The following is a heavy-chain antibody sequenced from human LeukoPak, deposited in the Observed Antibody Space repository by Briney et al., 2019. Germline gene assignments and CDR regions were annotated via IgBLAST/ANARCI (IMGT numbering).Heavy chain of an antibody. CDR2: IGGGGDYT. D-gene: IGHD3-3*01. CDR1: GFTFSNYA. V-gene: IGHV3-23*01. Sequence: PGGSLRLSCAASGFTFSNYAMSWVRQTPGEGLECVSTIGGGGDYTYYADSVKGRFTISRDNSKNTLYLQMNSLRAEDTAVYYCAKDLWSGSPSWFDPWGQGTLVTVSS. CDR3: AKDLWSGSPSWFDP. J-gene: IGHJ5*02.